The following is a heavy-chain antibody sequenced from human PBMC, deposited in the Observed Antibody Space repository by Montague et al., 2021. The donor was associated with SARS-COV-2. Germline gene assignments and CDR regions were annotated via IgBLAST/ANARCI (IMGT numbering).Heavy chain of an antibody. V-gene: IGHV4-39*01. J-gene: IGHJ4*02. CDR2: IHNGGTT. CDR1: GGSLSSGLFY. D-gene: IGHD2-21*01. Sequence: SETLSLTCTVSGGSLSSGLFYWGWIRQPPGKGLEWIGSIHNGGTTTNXXXLKSRVTLSADSSKNQLSLRLDSMTAADTAVYYCARHLAYCAGDCYPDYFDYWGLGTLVTVSS. CDR3: ARHLAYCAGDCYPDYFDY.